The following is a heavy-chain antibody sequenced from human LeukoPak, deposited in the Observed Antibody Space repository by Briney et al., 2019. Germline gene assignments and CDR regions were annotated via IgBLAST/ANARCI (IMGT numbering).Heavy chain of an antibody. J-gene: IGHJ4*02. CDR3: TRGGQSGGYIY. Sequence: GGSLRLSCAASGFTFSSYAMSWVRQAPGKGLEWVSAISGSGGSTYYADSVKGRFTISRDNSKNTLYLQMNSLRAEDTAVYYCTRGGQSGGYIYWGQGTLVTVSS. CDR2: ISGSGGST. CDR1: GFTFSSYA. D-gene: IGHD1-26*01. V-gene: IGHV3-23*01.